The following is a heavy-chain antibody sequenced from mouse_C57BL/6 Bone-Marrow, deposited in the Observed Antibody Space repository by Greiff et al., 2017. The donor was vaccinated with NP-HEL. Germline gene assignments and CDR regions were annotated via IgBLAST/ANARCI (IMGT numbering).Heavy chain of an antibody. D-gene: IGHD2-1*01. J-gene: IGHJ4*01. CDR1: GYTFTSYW. Sequence: QVQLQQPGAELVRPGSSVKLSCKASGYTFTSYWLAWVQQSPGPGLAWIGNIYPSDSDTHYNQKFKDKATLTVDKSSSTAYMQLSSLTSEDSAVYDCARGNHKDDWGQGTSVTVSS. CDR3: ARGNHKDD. CDR2: IYPSDSDT. V-gene: IGHV1-61*01.